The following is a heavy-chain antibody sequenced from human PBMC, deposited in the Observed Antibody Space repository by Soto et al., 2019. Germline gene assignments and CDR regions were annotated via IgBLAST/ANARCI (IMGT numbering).Heavy chain of an antibody. J-gene: IGHJ4*02. CDR3: ARHFSPIAVVVAANPYYFDY. CDR1: GGSFSGYD. D-gene: IGHD2-15*01. CDR2: INHSGST. V-gene: IGHV4-34*01. Sequence: SETLSLTCAVYGGSFSGYDWSWIRQPPGKGLEWIGEINHSGSTNYNPSLKSRVTISVDTSKNQFSLKLSSVTAADTAVYYCARHFSPIAVVVAANPYYFDYWGQGTLVTVSS.